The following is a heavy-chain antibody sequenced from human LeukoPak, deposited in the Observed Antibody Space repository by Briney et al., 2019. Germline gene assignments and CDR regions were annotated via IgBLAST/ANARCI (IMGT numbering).Heavy chain of an antibody. CDR1: GYTFTDYY. Sequence: ASVKVSCKASGYTFTDYYMHWVRQAPGQGLEWMGWINPHSGDTNYAQKFQGRVTMTRDTSISTVYMEVSRLRSDDTAVYYCARDSSYSSSLYYFEYCGQGTLVTVSS. J-gene: IGHJ4*02. V-gene: IGHV1-2*02. CDR2: INPHSGDT. D-gene: IGHD6-6*01. CDR3: ARDSSYSSSLYYFEY.